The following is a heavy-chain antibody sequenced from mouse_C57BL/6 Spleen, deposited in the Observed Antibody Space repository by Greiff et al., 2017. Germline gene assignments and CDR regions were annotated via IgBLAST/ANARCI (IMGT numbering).Heavy chain of an antibody. CDR3: ARYKDYGTLFDY. Sequence: EVKLEESGGGLVQPGGSLSLSCAASGFTFTDYYMSWVRQPPGKALEWFGFIRNKANGYTKEYSATVKGRFTISRDNSQSILYLQMNALRAEDSATYYCARYKDYGTLFDYWGQGTTLTVSS. D-gene: IGHD1-1*01. J-gene: IGHJ2*01. CDR1: GFTFTDYY. CDR2: IRNKANGYTK. V-gene: IGHV7-3*01.